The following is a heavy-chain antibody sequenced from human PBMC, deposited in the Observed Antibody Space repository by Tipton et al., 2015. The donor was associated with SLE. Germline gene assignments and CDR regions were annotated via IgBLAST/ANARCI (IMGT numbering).Heavy chain of an antibody. CDR2: IYYSGST. Sequence: GLVKPSETLSLTCTVSGGSISSSSYYWGWIRQPPGKGLEWIGSIYYSGSTYYNPSLKSRVTISVDTSKNQFSLKLSSVTAADTAVYYCARDGGGGSGWYGYYYYYGMDVWGQGTTVTVSS. J-gene: IGHJ6*02. CDR1: GGSISSSSYY. D-gene: IGHD6-19*01. CDR3: ARDGGGGSGWYGYYYYYGMDV. V-gene: IGHV4-39*07.